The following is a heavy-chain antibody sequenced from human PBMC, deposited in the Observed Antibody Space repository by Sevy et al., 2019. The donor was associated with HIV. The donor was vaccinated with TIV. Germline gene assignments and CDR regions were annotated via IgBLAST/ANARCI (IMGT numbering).Heavy chain of an antibody. D-gene: IGHD3-16*01. CDR2: ISYDGNNQ. Sequence: GSLRLSCAASGFTLSSYAMHWVRQAPGKGLEWVAVISYDGNNQYFADSVKGRFSISRDTSKNTLFLQMNSLRTEDTAVYYCARDQGGPWGQGTLVTVSS. CDR1: GFTLSSYA. V-gene: IGHV3-30-3*01. CDR3: ARDQGGP. J-gene: IGHJ5*02.